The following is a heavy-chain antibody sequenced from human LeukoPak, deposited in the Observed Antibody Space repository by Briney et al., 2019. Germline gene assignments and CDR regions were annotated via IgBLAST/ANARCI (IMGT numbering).Heavy chain of an antibody. CDR2: SYYSGST. Sequence: SETLSLTCTVSGGSISSTSYYWGWIRQPPGKGLEWIVTSYYSGSTYYNPSLKSRVTISVDTSKNQFSLKLSSVTAADTAVYYCARLTPLYCSGGSCFSPSYFQHWGQGTLVTVSS. CDR3: ARLTPLYCSGGSCFSPSYFQH. CDR1: GGSISSTSYY. D-gene: IGHD2-15*01. J-gene: IGHJ1*01. V-gene: IGHV4-39*01.